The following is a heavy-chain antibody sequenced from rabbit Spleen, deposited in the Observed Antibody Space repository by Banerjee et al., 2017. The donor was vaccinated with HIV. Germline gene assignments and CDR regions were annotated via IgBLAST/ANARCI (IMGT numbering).Heavy chain of an antibody. Sequence: QEQLVESGGGLVQPGGSLKLSCKASGFDFSNYGVSWVRQAPGKGLEWIGIIYAAKGSTDYASWVNGRFTISSDNAQSTVDLKMTSLTAADTATYFCARGSDGDDRFNLWGPGTLVTVS. D-gene: IGHD3-1*01. CDR1: GFDFSNYG. J-gene: IGHJ4*01. V-gene: IGHV1S47*01. CDR3: ARGSDGDDRFNL. CDR2: IYAAKGST.